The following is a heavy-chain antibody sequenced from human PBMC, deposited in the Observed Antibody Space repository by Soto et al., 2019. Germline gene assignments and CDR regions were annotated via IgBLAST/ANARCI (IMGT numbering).Heavy chain of an antibody. V-gene: IGHV3-23*01. J-gene: IGHJ4*02. D-gene: IGHD1-26*01. Sequence: PGGSLRLSCAASGLTFSSYAMTWVRQAPGKGLEWVSAMSGGGDTTYYADSVKGRFTISRDNSRNTLYLQMNSLRAEDTAVYYCAKFPSGSYHFFDYWGQGTLVTVSS. CDR3: AKFPSGSYHFFDY. CDR2: MSGGGDTT. CDR1: GLTFSSYA.